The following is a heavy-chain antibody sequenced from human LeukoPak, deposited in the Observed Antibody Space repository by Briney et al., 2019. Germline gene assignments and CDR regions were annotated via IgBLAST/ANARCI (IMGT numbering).Heavy chain of an antibody. Sequence: PGGSLRLSCAASGFIFNSHSMNWVRQAPGKGLEWVSSISSTSSYIYYADSVKGRFTISRDNAKNSLYLQMNSLRAEDTAVYYCARDPRPLRYFDWLSMPYNWFDPWGQGTLVTVSS. CDR3: ARDPRPLRYFDWLSMPYNWFDP. CDR1: GFIFNSHS. J-gene: IGHJ5*02. CDR2: ISSTSSYI. D-gene: IGHD3-9*01. V-gene: IGHV3-21*01.